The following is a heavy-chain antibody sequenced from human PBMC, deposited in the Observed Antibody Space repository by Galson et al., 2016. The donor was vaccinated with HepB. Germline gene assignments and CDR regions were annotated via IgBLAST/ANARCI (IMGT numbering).Heavy chain of an antibody. CDR1: GFTFSNYG. CDR2: DSMDGRRK. D-gene: IGHD2/OR15-2a*01. V-gene: IGHV3-30*03. J-gene: IGHJ4*02. Sequence: SLRLSCAASGFTFSNYGMHWVRQAPGKGLEWVAADSMDGRRKFYADSVKGRFTITRDNSNSMLFLQMSSLGADDTAVYYCARRHEYCPPVGCSVDYWGQGTLVSVPS. CDR3: ARRHEYCPPVGCSVDY.